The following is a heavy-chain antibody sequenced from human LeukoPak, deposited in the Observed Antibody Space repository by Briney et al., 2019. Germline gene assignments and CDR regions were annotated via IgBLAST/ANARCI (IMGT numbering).Heavy chain of an antibody. D-gene: IGHD7-27*01. V-gene: IGHV3-66*01. CDR2: IYSGGST. Sequence: GGSLRLSCAASGFTVSSNYTSWVRQAPGKGLEWVSIIYSGGSTYYADSVKGRFTISRDNSKNTLYLQMNSLRAEDTAVYYCARANWGHPMYYFDYWGQGTLVTVSS. CDR3: ARANWGHPMYYFDY. CDR1: GFTVSSNY. J-gene: IGHJ4*02.